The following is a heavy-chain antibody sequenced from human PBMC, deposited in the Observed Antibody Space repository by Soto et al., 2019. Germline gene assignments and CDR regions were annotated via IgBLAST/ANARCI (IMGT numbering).Heavy chain of an antibody. Sequence: PGESLKISCKGSGYSFTSYWISWVRQMPGKGLEWMGRIDPSDSYTNYSPSFQGHVTISADKSISTAYLQWSSLKASDTAMYYCARDAPMPGDNDYYYYGMDVWGQGTTVTVSS. CDR2: IDPSDSYT. CDR3: ARDAPMPGDNDYYYYGMDV. D-gene: IGHD3-16*01. V-gene: IGHV5-10-1*01. CDR1: GYSFTSYW. J-gene: IGHJ6*02.